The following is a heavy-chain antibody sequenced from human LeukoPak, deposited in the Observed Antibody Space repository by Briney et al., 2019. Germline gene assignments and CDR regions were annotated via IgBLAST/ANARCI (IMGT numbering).Heavy chain of an antibody. D-gene: IGHD3-3*01. CDR3: ARAGQGDFWSGLRYFDY. Sequence: SSETLSLTSTVSGCSMSRYYWSWIRQPPGKGLEWIGYIYYSGSTNYNPSLKSRVTISVDTSKNHFSLKLSSVTAADTAVYYCARAGQGDFWSGLRYFDYWGQGTLVTVSS. J-gene: IGHJ4*02. CDR2: IYYSGST. V-gene: IGHV4-59*01. CDR1: GCSMSRYY.